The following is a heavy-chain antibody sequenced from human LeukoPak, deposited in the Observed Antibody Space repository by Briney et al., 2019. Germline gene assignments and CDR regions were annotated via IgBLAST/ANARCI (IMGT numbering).Heavy chain of an antibody. D-gene: IGHD1-26*01. CDR3: ASPLVGTTDY. CDR2: IKQDGSEK. V-gene: IGHV3-7*01. CDR1: GFTFSNYW. J-gene: IGHJ4*02. Sequence: GGSLRLSCAAPGFTFSNYWMTWVRQAPGKGLEWVANIKQDGSEKYYVDSVKGRFTISRDNAKNSLYLQIHSLRAEDTAVYFCASPLVGTTDYWGQGTLVTVS.